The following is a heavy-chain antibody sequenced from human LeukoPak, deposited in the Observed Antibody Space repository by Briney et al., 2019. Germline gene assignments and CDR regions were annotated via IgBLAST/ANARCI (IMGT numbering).Heavy chain of an antibody. CDR3: TTVIMITLSGYFDL. J-gene: IGHJ2*01. V-gene: IGHV3-15*01. D-gene: IGHD3-16*01. CDR1: GFTFSSYA. Sequence: GGSLRLSCAASGFTFSSYAMTWVRQAPGKGLEWVGRIKSKTDGGTTDYAAPVKGRFTISRDDSKNTLYLQMNSLKTEDTAVHYCTTVIMITLSGYFDLWGRGTLVTVPS. CDR2: IKSKTDGGTT.